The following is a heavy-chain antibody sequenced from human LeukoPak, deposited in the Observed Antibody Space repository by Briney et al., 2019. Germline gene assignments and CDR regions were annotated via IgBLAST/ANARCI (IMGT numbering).Heavy chain of an antibody. CDR1: GFTFSSYW. D-gene: IGHD1-1*01. Sequence: GGSLRLSCAASGFTFSSYWMHWVRQAPEKGLVWVSRISSDESSTLYADAAKGRFTISRDNAKNTVYLQMNSLRVEDTAVYFCARGTGSWFDPWGQGTLVTVSS. CDR2: ISSDESST. J-gene: IGHJ5*02. CDR3: ARGTGSWFDP. V-gene: IGHV3-74*01.